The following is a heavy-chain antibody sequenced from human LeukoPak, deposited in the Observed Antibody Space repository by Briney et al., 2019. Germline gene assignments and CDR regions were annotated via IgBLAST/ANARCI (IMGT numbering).Heavy chain of an antibody. V-gene: IGHV4-38-2*02. J-gene: IGHJ6*03. CDR1: GYSISSGYY. Sequence: PSETLSLTCTVSGYSISSGYYWGWIRQPPGKGLEWIGSIYHSGSTYYNPSLKSRVTISVDTSKNQFSLKLSSVTAADTAVYYCARGGELKYYYYYYYMDVWGKGTTVTISS. D-gene: IGHD3-10*01. CDR2: IYHSGST. CDR3: ARGGELKYYYYYYYMDV.